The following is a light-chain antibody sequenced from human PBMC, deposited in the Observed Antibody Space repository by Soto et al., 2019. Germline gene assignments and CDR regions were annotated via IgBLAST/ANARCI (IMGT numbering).Light chain of an antibody. V-gene: IGLV2-11*01. J-gene: IGLJ3*02. CDR3: QSYDTSLSARV. CDR2: DVS. Sequence: QSVLTQPRSVSGSPGQSVTISCTGTSSDVGGYNYVSWYQQHPGKAPKLMIYDVSKRPSGVPDRFSGSKSGNTASLTISGLQAEDEADYYCQSYDTSLSARVFGGGTKVTVL. CDR1: SSDVGGYNY.